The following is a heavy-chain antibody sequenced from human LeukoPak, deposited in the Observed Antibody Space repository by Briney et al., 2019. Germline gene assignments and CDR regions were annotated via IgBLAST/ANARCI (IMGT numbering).Heavy chain of an antibody. D-gene: IGHD2-21*01. CDR2: TSDSGNT. V-gene: IGHV3-23*01. CDR1: GFTLSDYY. J-gene: IGHJ4*02. Sequence: GGSLRLSCAVSGFTLSDYYMSWIRQAPGKGLEWVSATSDSGNTYHADSVKGRFTISRDSSKNTLFLQMNRLRPEDAAVYYCAKAPVTTCRGAYCYPFDYWGQGTLVTVSS. CDR3: AKAPVTTCRGAYCYPFDY.